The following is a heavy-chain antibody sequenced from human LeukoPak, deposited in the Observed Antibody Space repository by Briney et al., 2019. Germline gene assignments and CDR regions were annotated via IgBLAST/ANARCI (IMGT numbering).Heavy chain of an antibody. CDR1: RFTFSSYA. D-gene: IGHD3-10*01. CDR3: TRKSGGSQRKMDDWFDP. J-gene: IGHJ5*02. CDR2: ISNDGTYK. V-gene: IGHV3-30*04. Sequence: PGGSLRLSCAASRFTFSSYAMHWVRQAPDKGLEYVAVISNDGTYKYYGASVKGRFTISRDNSKNTLYLQMDSLRSEDTAVYSCTRKSGGSQRKMDDWFDPWGQGTLVIVSS.